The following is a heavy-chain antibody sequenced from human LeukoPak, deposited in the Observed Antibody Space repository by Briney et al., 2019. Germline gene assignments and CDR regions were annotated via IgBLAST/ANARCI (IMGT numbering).Heavy chain of an antibody. Sequence: SETLSLTCIVSGGSINNHYWTWIRQTPGKGLEWIGDIHYTGTTKYNPSLKSRVTISIDTSKNQFSLELSSVTATDTAVYYCARQRGSSGWYYFDCWGQGTLVTVSS. CDR2: IHYTGTT. D-gene: IGHD6-19*01. J-gene: IGHJ4*02. CDR3: ARQRGSSGWYYFDC. V-gene: IGHV4-59*08. CDR1: GGSINNHY.